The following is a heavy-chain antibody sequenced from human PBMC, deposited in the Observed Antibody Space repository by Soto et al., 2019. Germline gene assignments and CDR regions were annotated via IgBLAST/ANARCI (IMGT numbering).Heavy chain of an antibody. V-gene: IGHV4-34*09. CDR1: GGSFSGYY. D-gene: IGHD3-9*01. CDR3: ARGSYDISPLYYYYYYMDV. Sequence: SETLSLTCAVYGGSFSGYYWSWIRQPPGKGLEWIGEIYHSGSTYYNPSLKSRVTISVDTSKNQFSLKLSSVTAADTAVYYCARGSYDISPLYYYYYYMDVWGKGTTVTVSS. J-gene: IGHJ6*03. CDR2: IYHSGST.